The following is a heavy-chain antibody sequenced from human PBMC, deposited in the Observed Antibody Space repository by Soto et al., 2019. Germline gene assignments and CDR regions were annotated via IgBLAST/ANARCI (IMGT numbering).Heavy chain of an antibody. D-gene: IGHD3-10*01. V-gene: IGHV4-30-4*01. CDR2: IYYSGST. CDR3: ASPYYYGSGSYDGVGY. J-gene: IGHJ4*02. Sequence: SETLSLTCTVSGGSISSGDYYWSWIRQPPGKGLEWIGYIYYSGSTYYNPSLKSRVTISVDTSKNQFSLKLSSVTAADTAVYYCASPYYYGSGSYDGVGYWGQGTLVTVSS. CDR1: GGSISSGDYY.